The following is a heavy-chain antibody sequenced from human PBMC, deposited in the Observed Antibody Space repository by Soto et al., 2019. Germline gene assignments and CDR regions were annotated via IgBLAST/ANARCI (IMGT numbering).Heavy chain of an antibody. CDR2: IIPIFGTA. Sequence: GASVKVSCKASGGTFSSYAISWVRQAPGQGLEWMGGIIPIFGTANYAQKFQGRVTITADESTSTAYMELSSLKSEDTAVYYCARDTQYYYDSSGHGGVGYWGQGTLVTVSS. V-gene: IGHV1-69*13. J-gene: IGHJ4*02. CDR3: ARDTQYYYDSSGHGGVGY. CDR1: GGTFSSYA. D-gene: IGHD3-22*01.